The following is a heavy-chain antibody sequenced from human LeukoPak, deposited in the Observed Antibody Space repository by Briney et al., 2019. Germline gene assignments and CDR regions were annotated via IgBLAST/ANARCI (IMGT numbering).Heavy chain of an antibody. CDR1: GGSFSGYY. J-gene: IGHJ6*02. Sequence: SETLSLTCAVYGGSFSGYYWSWIRQPPGKGLEWIGEINHGGSTNYNPSLTSRVTISVDTSKKQFSLKLSSVTAADTAVYYCARAIRGVMIVYYYYGLDVWGQGTTVTVSS. V-gene: IGHV4-34*01. CDR2: INHGGST. D-gene: IGHD3-10*01. CDR3: ARAIRGVMIVYYYYGLDV.